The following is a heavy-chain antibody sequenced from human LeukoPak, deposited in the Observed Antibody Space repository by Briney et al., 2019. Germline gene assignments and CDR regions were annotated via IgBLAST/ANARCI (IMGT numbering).Heavy chain of an antibody. J-gene: IGHJ5*02. CDR3: ARDSWPADYGDYRYGHWFDP. CDR2: IYTSGST. V-gene: IGHV4-4*07. CDR1: GGSISSYY. D-gene: IGHD4-17*01. Sequence: SETLSLTCTVSGGSISSYYWSWIRQPAGKGLEWIGRIYTSGSTNYNPSLKSRVTISVDTSKNQFSLKLSSVTAADTAVYYCARDSWPADYGDYRYGHWFDPWGQGTLVTVSS.